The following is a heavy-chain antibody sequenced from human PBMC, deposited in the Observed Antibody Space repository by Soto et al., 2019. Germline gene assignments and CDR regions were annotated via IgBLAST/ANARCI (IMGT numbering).Heavy chain of an antibody. Sequence: QVQLVQSGPEVKKPGASVNVSCKASAYSYTSYGISWVRQAPGQGLEWMGWISAYNGQTNYAQKFRGRVTFTTDASTITALMQLRSRRSDDTAMYYWARDTGKGLWAEGLNAMAVGGQGTTVT. J-gene: IGHJ6*02. CDR2: ISAYNGQT. CDR1: AYSYTSYG. V-gene: IGHV1-18*01. D-gene: IGHD3-10*01. CDR3: ARDTGKGLWAEGLNAMAV.